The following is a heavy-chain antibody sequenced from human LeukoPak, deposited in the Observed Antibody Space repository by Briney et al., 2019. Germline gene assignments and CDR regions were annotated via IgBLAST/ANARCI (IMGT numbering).Heavy chain of an antibody. Sequence: SETLSLTCAVSGGSSRDFSDYYWSWIRQPPGKGLEWMGEINESGSTYYSPSLSNRLTISVDKSKKQFSLKLSSVTAADTAVYYCARDRRDPNWFDPWGQGTLVTVSS. D-gene: IGHD3-10*01. CDR2: INESGST. CDR3: ARDRRDPNWFDP. CDR1: GGSSRDFSDYY. V-gene: IGHV4-34*01. J-gene: IGHJ5*02.